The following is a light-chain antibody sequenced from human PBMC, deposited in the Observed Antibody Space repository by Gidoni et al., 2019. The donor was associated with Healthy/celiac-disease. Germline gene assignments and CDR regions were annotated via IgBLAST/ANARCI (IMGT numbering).Light chain of an antibody. J-gene: IGKJ2*01. CDR2: GAS. CDR3: QQYNNWPPYP. CDR1: QSVSSY. V-gene: IGKV3-15*01. Sequence: EIVMTQSPATLSVSPGDRATLSCRASQSVSSYLAWYQQKPGQAPRLLIYGASTRATGIPARFSGSGSGTEFTLTISSLQSEDFAVYYCQQYNNWPPYPFGQGTKLEIK.